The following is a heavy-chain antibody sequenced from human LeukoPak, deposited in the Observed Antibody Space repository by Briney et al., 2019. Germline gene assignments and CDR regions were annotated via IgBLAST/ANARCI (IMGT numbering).Heavy chain of an antibody. CDR1: GGSISSYY. V-gene: IGHV4-59*01. CDR2: IYYSGST. Sequence: PSETLSLTCTVSGGSISSYYWSWIRQPPGKGLEWIGYIYYSGSTNYNPSLKSRVTISVDTSENQFSLKLSSVTAADTAVYYCARIGKVMDYYDSSGYVTGFDYWGQGTLVTVSS. D-gene: IGHD3-22*01. CDR3: ARIGKVMDYYDSSGYVTGFDY. J-gene: IGHJ4*02.